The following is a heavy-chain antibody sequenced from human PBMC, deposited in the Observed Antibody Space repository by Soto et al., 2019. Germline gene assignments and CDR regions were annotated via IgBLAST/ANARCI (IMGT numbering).Heavy chain of an antibody. J-gene: IGHJ4*02. CDR2: ISAGGST. Sequence: GGSLRLSCTASGFTFSDYAMSWVRQPPGKGLEWVSVISAGGSTYYADSVKGRFTVSRANSKNTLYLQMNSLRAEDTAVYYCANVPIWCSSTSCYTEGFDYWGQGALVTVSS. D-gene: IGHD2-2*02. V-gene: IGHV3-23*01. CDR1: GFTFSDYA. CDR3: ANVPIWCSSTSCYTEGFDY.